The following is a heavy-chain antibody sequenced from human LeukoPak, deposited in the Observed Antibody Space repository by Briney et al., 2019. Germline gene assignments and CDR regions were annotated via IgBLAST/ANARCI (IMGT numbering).Heavy chain of an antibody. J-gene: IGHJ3*02. CDR1: SGSINSDGYY. CDR2: VYSSGSA. CDR3: ARVYRKDVYNFDGFDI. V-gene: IGHV4-61*02. D-gene: IGHD5-24*01. Sequence: SETLSLTCTVSSGSINSDGYYWSWIRQPAGKGLEWIGRVYSSGSANYSPSLKSRVIISTDTSKNQFSLRLSSVTAADTAVYYCARVYRKDVYNFDGFDIWGQGTMVTVS.